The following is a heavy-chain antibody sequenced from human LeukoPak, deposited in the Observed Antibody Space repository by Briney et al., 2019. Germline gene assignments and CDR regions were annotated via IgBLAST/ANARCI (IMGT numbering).Heavy chain of an antibody. Sequence: ASETLSLTCTVSGGFINNHGWSWIRQPPGKGLEWIGSSSYKGVTDYNPSLKSRVTISGDTSKNQLSLRMSSVTAADTAVYYCATLSTMISPFYFDVWGQGTLVTVSS. J-gene: IGHJ4*02. V-gene: IGHV4-59*08. CDR2: SSYKGVT. CDR1: GGFINNHG. D-gene: IGHD3-22*01. CDR3: ATLSTMISPFYFDV.